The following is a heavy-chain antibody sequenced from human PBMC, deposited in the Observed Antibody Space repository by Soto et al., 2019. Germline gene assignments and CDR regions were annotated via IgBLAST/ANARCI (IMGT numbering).Heavy chain of an antibody. CDR3: ARDRSGDNDAFDI. CDR2: ISAYNGNT. J-gene: IGHJ3*02. Sequence: ASVKVACKASGYTFTSYGSSWVRQAPGQGLEWMGWISAYNGNTNYAQKLQGRVTMTTDTSTSTAYMELRSLRSDDTAVYYCARDRSGDNDAFDIWGQGTMVTVSS. V-gene: IGHV1-18*01. D-gene: IGHD4-17*01. CDR1: GYTFTSYG.